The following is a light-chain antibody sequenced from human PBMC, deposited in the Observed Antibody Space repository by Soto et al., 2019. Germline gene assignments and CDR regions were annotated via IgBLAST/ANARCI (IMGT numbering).Light chain of an antibody. CDR3: QQSFSSPPWT. CDR1: QNIKTY. CDR2: AAS. Sequence: DIQMTQSPSSLSASVGDSVTITCRASQNIKTYLNWYQQKPGKAPNLLIYAASSLHNGVPSRFSGSGSGTDFTLTISSLQPEDFATYYCQQSFSSPPWTFGQGTKVEIK. J-gene: IGKJ1*01. V-gene: IGKV1-39*01.